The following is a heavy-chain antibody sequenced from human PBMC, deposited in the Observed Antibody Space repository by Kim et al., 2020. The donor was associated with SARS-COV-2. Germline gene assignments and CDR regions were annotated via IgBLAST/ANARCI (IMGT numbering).Heavy chain of an antibody. D-gene: IGHD2-8*01. CDR2: ISGSGTIT. CDR1: GFTFANYP. J-gene: IGHJ4*02. CDR3: AKRGGDCTCLSCYVSFDY. Sequence: GGSLRLSCAASGFTFANYPMTWVRQAPGKGLEWVSGISGSGTITFYGESAKGRFTISRDNSENTLYLQMNSLRAEDTAVYFCAKRGGDCTCLSCYVSFDYWGQGTLVTVSS. V-gene: IGHV3-23*01.